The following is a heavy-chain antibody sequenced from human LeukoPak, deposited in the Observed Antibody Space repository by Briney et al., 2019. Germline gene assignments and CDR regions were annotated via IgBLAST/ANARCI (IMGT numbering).Heavy chain of an antibody. CDR1: GFTFSSHG. CDR3: AKDSGGYTYVFDY. CDR2: IPYDGSNK. Sequence: PGRSLRLSCAASGFTFSSHGMHWVRQAPGKGLEWVAVIPYDGSNKYYADSVKGRFTISRDNSKNTLYLQMNSLRAEDTAVYYCAKDSGGYTYVFDYWGQGTLVTVSS. D-gene: IGHD5-18*01. V-gene: IGHV3-30*18. J-gene: IGHJ4*02.